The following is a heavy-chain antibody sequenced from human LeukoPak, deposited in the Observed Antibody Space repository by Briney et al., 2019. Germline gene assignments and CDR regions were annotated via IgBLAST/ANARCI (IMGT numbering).Heavy chain of an antibody. D-gene: IGHD3-10*01. V-gene: IGHV4-34*01. CDR1: GGSFSGYY. Sequence: PSETLSLTCAVYGGSFSGYYWSWIRQPPGKGLEWIGEINHSGSTNYNPSLRSRVTISVDTSKNQFSLKLSSVTAADTAVYYCARGKSITMARGVITRGLRFDYWGQGTLVTVSS. J-gene: IGHJ4*02. CDR2: INHSGST. CDR3: ARGKSITMARGVITRGLRFDY.